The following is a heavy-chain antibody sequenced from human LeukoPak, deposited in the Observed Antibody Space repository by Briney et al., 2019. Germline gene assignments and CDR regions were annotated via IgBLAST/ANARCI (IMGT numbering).Heavy chain of an antibody. CDR1: GGTFTSHA. V-gene: IGHV1-69*04. CDR3: VSAGATTAGGTYDAFDI. D-gene: IGHD6-13*01. CDR2: IIPIIGVA. Sequence: SMKVSCKASGGTFTSHAISWVRQAPGQGLEWMGRIIPIIGVANYAQKVQGRGTITADKSTSTAYMELSSLRSEDTAVYYCVSAGATTAGGTYDAFDIWGQGTMVTVSS. J-gene: IGHJ3*02.